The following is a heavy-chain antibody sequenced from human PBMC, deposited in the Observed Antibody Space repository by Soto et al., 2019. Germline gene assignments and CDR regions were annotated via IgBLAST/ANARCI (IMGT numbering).Heavy chain of an antibody. J-gene: IGHJ4*02. V-gene: IGHV4-61*05. CDR3: ARYDSKWDYFDY. D-gene: IGHD3-22*01. CDR2: IYYSGST. Sequence: PSETLSLTSTVSGGSISSSGYYWGWIRQPPGKGLEWIGYIYYSGSTNYNPSLKSRVTISVDTSKNQFSLKLSSVTAADTAVYYCARYDSKWDYFDYWGQGTLVTVSS. CDR1: GGSISSSGYY.